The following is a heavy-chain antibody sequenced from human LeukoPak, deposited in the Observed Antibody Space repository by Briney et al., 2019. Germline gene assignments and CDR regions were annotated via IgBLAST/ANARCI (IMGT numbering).Heavy chain of an antibody. CDR2: ISYDGSNK. D-gene: IGHD1-14*01. J-gene: IGHJ4*02. CDR3: AKAAGTGTPPDY. Sequence: GGSLRLSCAASGFTFSSYGMHWVRQAPGKGLEWVAVISYDGSNKYYADSVKGRFTISRDNAKNSLYLQMNSLRAEDTALYYCAKAAGTGTPPDYWGQGTLVTVSS. V-gene: IGHV3-30*18. CDR1: GFTFSSYG.